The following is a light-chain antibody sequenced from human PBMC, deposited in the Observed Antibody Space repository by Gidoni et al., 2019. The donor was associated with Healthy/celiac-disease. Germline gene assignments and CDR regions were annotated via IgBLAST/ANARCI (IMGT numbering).Light chain of an antibody. CDR3: QQLNSS. J-gene: IGKJ3*01. CDR1: QGISSY. V-gene: IGKV1-9*01. CDR2: AAS. Sequence: IQLTQSPSSLSASVGDRVTITCRASQGISSYLAWYQQKPGKAPKLLIYAASTLQSGVPSRFSGSGSGTYFTLTISSLQPEDFATYYCQQLNSSFGPGTKVDIK.